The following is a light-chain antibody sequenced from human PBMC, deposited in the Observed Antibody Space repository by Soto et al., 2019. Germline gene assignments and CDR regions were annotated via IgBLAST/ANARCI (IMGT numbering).Light chain of an antibody. CDR3: QQYNSWPPVT. CDR2: GAS. Sequence: EIVMTQSPATLSVSPGERATLSCRASQSVSSNLAWYQQKPGQAPRLLIYGASTRATGIPARFSGSGSGTEFTLTISSLQSEDFAVYCCQQYNSWPPVTFGQGTKVEIK. V-gene: IGKV3-15*01. CDR1: QSVSSN. J-gene: IGKJ1*01.